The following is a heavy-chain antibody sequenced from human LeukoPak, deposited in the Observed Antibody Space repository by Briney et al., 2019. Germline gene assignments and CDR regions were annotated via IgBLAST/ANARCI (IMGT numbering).Heavy chain of an antibody. CDR1: GFTLGSHD. J-gene: IGHJ4*02. CDR3: VTEARGYHYTYFDY. V-gene: IGHV3-13*01. D-gene: IGHD5-18*01. CDR2: VSSGFHA. Sequence: GGSLRLACTASGFTLGSHDMHWVRQIPGQGLEWVAAVSSGFHAFFADSVQSRFTVSREDARNSLYLQMNSLRAGDTAVYYCVTEARGYHYTYFDYWGQGTLVTVSS.